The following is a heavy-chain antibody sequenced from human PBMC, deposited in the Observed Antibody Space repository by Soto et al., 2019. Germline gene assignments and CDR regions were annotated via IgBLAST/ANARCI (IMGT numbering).Heavy chain of an antibody. J-gene: IGHJ5*02. CDR1: RFNFSRYA. CDR3: AKGMSGSYSYNWFDP. CDR2: IGGSGDST. V-gene: IGHV3-23*01. Sequence: EVQLLESGGGLVQPGGSLRLSCAASRFNFSRYAMSWVRQAPGKGLEWVSAIGGSGDSTFYADSVKGRFTISRDNSKNTLYLHMNTLRAEDTAVYYCAKGMSGSYSYNWFDPWGQGTLVTVSS. D-gene: IGHD1-26*01.